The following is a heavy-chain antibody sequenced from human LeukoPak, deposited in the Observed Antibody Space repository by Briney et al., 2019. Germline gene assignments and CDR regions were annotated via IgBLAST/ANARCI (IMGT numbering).Heavy chain of an antibody. CDR2: IYYSGST. D-gene: IGHD1-14*01. Sequence: PSETLSLTCTVSGGSISSYYWSWIRQPPGKGLEWIGYIYYSGSTYYNPSLKSRVTISVDTSKNQFSLKLSSVTAADTAVYYCARAQTAPNWFDPWGQGTLVTVSS. J-gene: IGHJ5*02. CDR3: ARAQTAPNWFDP. CDR1: GGSISSYY. V-gene: IGHV4-59*01.